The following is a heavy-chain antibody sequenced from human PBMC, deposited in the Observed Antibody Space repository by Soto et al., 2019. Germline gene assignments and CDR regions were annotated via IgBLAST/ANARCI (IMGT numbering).Heavy chain of an antibody. J-gene: IGHJ4*02. CDR3: ARDQVTMAAAAEGNIDY. V-gene: IGHV1-18*01. CDR1: GYTFTSYG. Sequence: QVQLVQSGAEVKKPGASVKVSCKASGYTFTSYGISWVRQAPGQGLEWMGWISVYNGNRNYAQNLQGRVTMTTDTSTSTAYMELRSLRSDDTAVYYCARDQVTMAAAAEGNIDYWGQGTLVTVSS. CDR2: ISVYNGNR. D-gene: IGHD6-13*01.